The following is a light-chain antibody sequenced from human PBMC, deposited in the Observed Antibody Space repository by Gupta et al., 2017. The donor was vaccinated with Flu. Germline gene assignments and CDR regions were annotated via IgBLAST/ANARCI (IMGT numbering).Light chain of an antibody. CDR2: RNN. CDR3: SAWDSSLTDAV. J-gene: IGLJ3*02. CDR1: SNNVRNQG. V-gene: IGLV10-54*04. Sequence: QAGLTQPPSVSTGLRQTATLTCTGNSNNVRNQGTAWLQQHQGHPPKLLYDRNNNQPSGIPERFSASRSGTPASLTINGLQPEDEADYYCSAWDSSLTDAVFGGGTKLTVL.